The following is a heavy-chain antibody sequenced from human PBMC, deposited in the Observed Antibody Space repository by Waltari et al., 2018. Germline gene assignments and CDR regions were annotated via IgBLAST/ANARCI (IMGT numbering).Heavy chain of an antibody. CDR3: AWGNLATGIDY. J-gene: IGHJ4*02. CDR2: SSGSGGST. Sequence: EVQLLESGGGLVQPGGSLRLSCAASGFPFSSYAMSWVRQAPGKGLEWVSASSGSGGSTYYADSGKGRFTISRDNSKNTRYLQMNSLRAEDTAVYYCAWGNLATGIDYWGQGTLVTVSS. V-gene: IGHV3-23*01. D-gene: IGHD5-12*01. CDR1: GFPFSSYA.